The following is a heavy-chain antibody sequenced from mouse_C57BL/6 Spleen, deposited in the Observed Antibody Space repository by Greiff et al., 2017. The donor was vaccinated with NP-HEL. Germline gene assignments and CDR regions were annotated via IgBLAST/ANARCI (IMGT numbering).Heavy chain of an antibody. Sequence: EVQLQQSGPELVKPGASVKISCKASGYTFTDYYMNWVKQSHGKSLEWIGDINPNNGGTSYNQKFKGKATLTVDKSSSTAYMELRSLTSEDSAVYYCVYYVNFVLDYWGQGTTLTVSS. D-gene: IGHD2-1*01. V-gene: IGHV1-26*01. J-gene: IGHJ2*01. CDR2: INPNNGGT. CDR3: VYYVNFVLDY. CDR1: GYTFTDYY.